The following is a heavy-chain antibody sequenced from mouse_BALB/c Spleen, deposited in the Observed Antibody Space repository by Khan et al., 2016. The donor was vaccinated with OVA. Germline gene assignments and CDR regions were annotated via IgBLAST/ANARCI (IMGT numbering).Heavy chain of an antibody. Sequence: EVQLQESGPGLVNPSQSLSLSCTVTGYSITSDYAWNWIRQFPGNNLEWMGYISYIGSTSYNPSLKSRISITRDTSKNQFFLQLNSVTPEDTAIYYCARLGPGFTFWGQGTLVTVSA. V-gene: IGHV3-2*02. CDR1: GYSITSDYA. D-gene: IGHD4-1*01. CDR3: ARLGPGFTF. CDR2: ISYIGST. J-gene: IGHJ3*01.